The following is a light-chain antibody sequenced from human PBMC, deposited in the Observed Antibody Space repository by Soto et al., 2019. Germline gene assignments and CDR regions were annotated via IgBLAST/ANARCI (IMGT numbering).Light chain of an antibody. J-gene: IGKJ4*01. CDR3: QQYNDWPPELT. CDR2: GAS. CDR1: QSVSSN. Sequence: EIMMTQSPATLSVSPGERATLSCWASQSVSSNLAWYQQRPGQAPRLLIYGASTRAAGIPTRFSGSGSGTDFTLTISGLQSEDSAVYYCQQYNDWPPELTVGGGTKVDSK. V-gene: IGKV3-15*01.